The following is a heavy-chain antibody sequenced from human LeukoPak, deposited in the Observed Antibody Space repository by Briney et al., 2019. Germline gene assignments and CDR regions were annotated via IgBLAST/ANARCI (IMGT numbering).Heavy chain of an antibody. Sequence: SVKVSCKASGGAFSSYAISWVRQAPGQGLEWMGGIIPIFGTANYAQKFQGRVTITADESTSTAYMELSSLRSEDTAVYYCARDRGYSGYDPGTVFDYWGQGTLVTVSS. CDR1: GGAFSSYA. D-gene: IGHD5-12*01. CDR2: IIPIFGTA. V-gene: IGHV1-69*13. J-gene: IGHJ4*02. CDR3: ARDRGYSGYDPGTVFDY.